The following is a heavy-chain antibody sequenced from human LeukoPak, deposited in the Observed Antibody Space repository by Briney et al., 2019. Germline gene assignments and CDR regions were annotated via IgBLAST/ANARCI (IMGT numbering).Heavy chain of an antibody. CDR2: IKQDGSEK. Sequence: GGSLRLSCAASGFTFDTYWMSWVRQAPGKGLEWVANIKQDGSEKDYVDSVKGRFTISRDNAKNSLYLQMNSLRAEDTAVYYCARDWGRGFMVRGSFFDYWGQGTLVTVSS. D-gene: IGHD3-10*01. J-gene: IGHJ4*02. V-gene: IGHV3-7*01. CDR3: ARDWGRGFMVRGSFFDY. CDR1: GFTFDTYW.